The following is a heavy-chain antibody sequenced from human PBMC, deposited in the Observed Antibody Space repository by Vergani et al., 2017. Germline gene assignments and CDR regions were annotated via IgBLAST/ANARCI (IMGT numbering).Heavy chain of an antibody. CDR1: GFTFSNAW. CDR3: TTDGVRVSQLFDY. CDR2: IKSKTDGGTT. Sequence: EVQLVESGGGLVKPGGSLRLSCAASGFTFSNAWMSWVRQAPGKGLEWVGRIKSKTDGGTTDYAAPVKGRFTISRDDSKNTLYLQMNSLKTEDTAVYYCTTDGVRVSQLFDYWGQGTLVTVSS. V-gene: IGHV3-15*01. J-gene: IGHJ4*02. D-gene: IGHD1-1*01.